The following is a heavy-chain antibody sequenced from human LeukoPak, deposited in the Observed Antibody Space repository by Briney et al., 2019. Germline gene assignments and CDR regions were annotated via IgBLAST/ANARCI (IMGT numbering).Heavy chain of an antibody. D-gene: IGHD3-16*01. Sequence: PGRSLRLSCAASGFTFSSYGMHWVRQAPGKGLEWVAVISYDGSNQYYADSVRGRFTISRDNSKNTLYLQMNSLRAEDTAVYYCAKDGPVGGFDPWGQGTLVTVSS. J-gene: IGHJ5*02. CDR2: ISYDGSNQ. CDR1: GFTFSSYG. V-gene: IGHV3-30*18. CDR3: AKDGPVGGFDP.